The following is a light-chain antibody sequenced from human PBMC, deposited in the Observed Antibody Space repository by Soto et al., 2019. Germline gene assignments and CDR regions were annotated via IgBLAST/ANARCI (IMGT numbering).Light chain of an antibody. CDR2: GAS. Sequence: IVLAHSPGTLWFSAGERATLSFRAIQSVSSSYLAWYQQKPGQAPRLLIYGASSRATGIPDRFSGSGSGTDFTLTISRLEPEDFAVYYCQQYGSSPPWTFGQGTKVDIK. CDR3: QQYGSSPPWT. J-gene: IGKJ1*01. V-gene: IGKV3-20*01. CDR1: QSVSSSY.